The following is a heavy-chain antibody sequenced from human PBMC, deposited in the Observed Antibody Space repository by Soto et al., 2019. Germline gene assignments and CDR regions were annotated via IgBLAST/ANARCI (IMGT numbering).Heavy chain of an antibody. D-gene: IGHD6-19*01. CDR2: IIPIFGTV. CDR1: GGSFRTYS. CDR3: AKGAVAGTPTSYYYYVMDV. V-gene: IGHV1-69*12. Sequence: QVQLLQSGAEVKKPGSSVRVSCEASGGSFRTYSISWVRQAPGQGLEWMGEIIPIFGTVNYAQKFQGRVTITADEPTTTVYMDLRSLRSEDTAVYYCAKGAVAGTPTSYYYYVMDVWGQGTTVTVSS. J-gene: IGHJ6*02.